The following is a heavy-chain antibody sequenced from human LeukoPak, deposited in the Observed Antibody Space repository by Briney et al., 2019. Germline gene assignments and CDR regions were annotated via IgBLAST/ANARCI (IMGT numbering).Heavy chain of an antibody. CDR3: ARGQYHLLYWYFDL. D-gene: IGHD2-2*01. CDR1: GGSISSYY. J-gene: IGHJ2*01. Sequence: TSVTLSLTCTVSGGSISSYYWSWIRQPAGKGLEWIGRIYSSGSTNYNPSLKSRVTMSVDTSKNQFSLKLSSVTAADTAVYYCARGQYHLLYWYFDLWGRGTLVTVSS. V-gene: IGHV4-4*07. CDR2: IYSSGST.